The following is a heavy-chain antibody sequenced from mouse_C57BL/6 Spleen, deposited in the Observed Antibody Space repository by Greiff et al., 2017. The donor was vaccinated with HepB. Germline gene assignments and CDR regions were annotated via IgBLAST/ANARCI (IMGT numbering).Heavy chain of an antibody. J-gene: IGHJ1*03. V-gene: IGHV1-69*01. CDR3: ARSIYYYGSSSGYFDV. Sequence: VQLQQPGAELVMPGASVKLSCKASGYTFTSYWMHWVKQRPGQGLEWIGEIDPSDSYTNYNQKFKGKSTLTVDKSSSTAYMQLSSLTSEESAVYYCARSIYYYGSSSGYFDVWGTGTTVTVSS. D-gene: IGHD1-1*01. CDR2: IDPSDSYT. CDR1: GYTFTSYW.